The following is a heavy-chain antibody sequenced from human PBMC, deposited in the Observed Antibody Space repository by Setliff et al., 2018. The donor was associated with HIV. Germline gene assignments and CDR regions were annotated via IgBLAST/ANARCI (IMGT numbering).Heavy chain of an antibody. CDR2: IHPDDSDT. Sequence: PGESLKISCKGSGYTFTTNWIGWVRQMPGKGLEWMGIIHPDDSDTRYSPSFQGQVTISADKYISTAYLQWNSLKASDTAFYFSARHRHTAAGTLDAFDIWGQGTMVTVSS. J-gene: IGHJ3*02. CDR1: GYTFTTNW. V-gene: IGHV5-51*01. CDR3: ARHRHTAAGTLDAFDI. D-gene: IGHD6-13*01.